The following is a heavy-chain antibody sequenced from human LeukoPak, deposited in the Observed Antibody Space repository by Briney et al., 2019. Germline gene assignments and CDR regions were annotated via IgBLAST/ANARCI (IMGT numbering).Heavy chain of an antibody. J-gene: IGHJ5*02. Sequence: ASVKVSCKASGYTFTGYYMHWVRQAPGQGLEWMGWINPNSGGTNYAQKFQGRVTMTRDTSISTAYMELSRLRSDDTAVYYCARLTKRVPNTIIRTENWFDPWGQGTLVTVSS. D-gene: IGHD3-10*01. CDR1: GYTFTGYY. CDR2: INPNSGGT. V-gene: IGHV1-2*02. CDR3: ARLTKRVPNTIIRTENWFDP.